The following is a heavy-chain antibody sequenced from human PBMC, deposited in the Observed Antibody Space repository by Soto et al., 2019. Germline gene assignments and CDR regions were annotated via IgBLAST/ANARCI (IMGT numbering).Heavy chain of an antibody. CDR3: SAGRVGARDIDYYDSSGSAVL. D-gene: IGHD3-22*01. V-gene: IGHV3-48*02. CDR2: ISSSSSTI. Sequence: GGSLRLSCAASGFTFSSYSMNWVRQAPGKGLEWVSYISSSSSTIYYADSVKGRFTISRDNAKNSLYLQMNSLRDEDTAVYYCSAGRVGARDIDYYDSSGSAVLWGQGTLVTVSS. CDR1: GFTFSSYS. J-gene: IGHJ4*02.